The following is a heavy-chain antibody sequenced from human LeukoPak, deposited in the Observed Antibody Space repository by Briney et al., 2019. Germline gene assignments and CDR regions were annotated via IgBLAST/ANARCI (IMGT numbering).Heavy chain of an antibody. J-gene: IGHJ4*02. CDR1: GYSIANGYH. D-gene: IGHD4-11*01. V-gene: IGHV4-38-2*01. CDR3: ARSEINDYMRF. CDR2: IYQSGST. Sequence: SETLSLTCSVSGYSIANGYHWAWVRQPPGKRLEWLGSIYQSGSTYDNLSLKSRLTMSVDSSKNQFSLTMRAVTAADTALYYCARSEINDYMRFWGQGILVTVSS.